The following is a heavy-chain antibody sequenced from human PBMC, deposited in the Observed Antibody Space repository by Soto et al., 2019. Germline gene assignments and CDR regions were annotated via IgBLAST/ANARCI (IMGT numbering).Heavy chain of an antibody. CDR1: GYTFINYG. J-gene: IGHJ3*02. Sequence: QVQLVQSGAEVKKPGASVRVSCKTSGYTFINYGITWVRQAPGQGRAWMGWLSAYNGDTSSSEKVQARFTITTDTATNTVYMDIRSVRSDDTSVYYCARWSAIVGGAEALDIWGQGTMVIVSS. D-gene: IGHD1-26*01. CDR3: ARWSAIVGGAEALDI. V-gene: IGHV1-18*01. CDR2: LSAYNGDT.